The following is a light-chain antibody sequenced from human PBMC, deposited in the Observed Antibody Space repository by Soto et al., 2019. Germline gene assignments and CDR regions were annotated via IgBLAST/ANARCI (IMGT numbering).Light chain of an antibody. V-gene: IGKV3-20*01. CDR2: GAS. CDR1: QSVTSNY. CDR3: QQYDSSPRT. J-gene: IGKJ1*01. Sequence: IVLTQSPGTLSLSPGERAALSCRASQSVTSNYLAWYHQKPGQDPRLLIFGASTRATGIPDRFSGSGSGTDFTLTISRLEPEEFAVYYRQQYDSSPRTFGQGAKVEI.